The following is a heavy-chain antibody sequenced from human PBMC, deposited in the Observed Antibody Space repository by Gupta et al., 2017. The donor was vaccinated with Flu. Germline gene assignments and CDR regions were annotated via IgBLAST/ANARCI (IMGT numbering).Heavy chain of an antibody. CDR1: GDSVSNSYYY. D-gene: IGHD6-6*01. Sequence: QLQLQESGPGLVKPAGTLSLTCTVSGDSVSNSYYYWGWIRQPPGKGLEWIGNIYYSESTYYNPSLKSRVTIFVDTSKNQFSLRLKSVTAADTAVYFCARQRLQLVNWFDPWGQGTQVTVSS. CDR2: IYYSEST. V-gene: IGHV4-39*01. CDR3: ARQRLQLVNWFDP. J-gene: IGHJ5*02.